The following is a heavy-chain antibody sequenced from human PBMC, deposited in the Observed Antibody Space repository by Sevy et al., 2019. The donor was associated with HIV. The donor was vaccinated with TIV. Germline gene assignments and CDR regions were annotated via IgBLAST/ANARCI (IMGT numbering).Heavy chain of an antibody. CDR2: IYYSGGT. V-gene: IGHV4-59*01. D-gene: IGHD3-22*01. J-gene: IGHJ4*02. Sequence: SETLSLTCPVSGGSISSYYWSWIRQPPGKGLECIGYIYYSGGTNYHPSLKSRVTISVNTSKNQFSLKLSSVTAADTAVYYCAVSTYYYDSSGYPLYYLDYWGQGTRVTVSS. CDR1: GGSISSYY. CDR3: AVSTYYYDSSGYPLYYLDY.